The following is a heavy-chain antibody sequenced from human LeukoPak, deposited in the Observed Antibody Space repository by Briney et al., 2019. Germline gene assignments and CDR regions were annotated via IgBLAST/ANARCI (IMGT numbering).Heavy chain of an antibody. J-gene: IGHJ4*02. CDR1: GYTFTSYY. CDR2: INPSGGST. Sequence: GASVKVSCKASGYTFTSYYMHWVRQAPGQGLEWMGIINPSGGSTTYAQKFQGRVTMTRDTSTSTVYMELSSLRSEDTAVYYCARDPGDMVRGVMGYFDYWGQGTLVTVSS. CDR3: ARDPGDMVRGVMGYFDY. D-gene: IGHD3-10*01. V-gene: IGHV1-46*01.